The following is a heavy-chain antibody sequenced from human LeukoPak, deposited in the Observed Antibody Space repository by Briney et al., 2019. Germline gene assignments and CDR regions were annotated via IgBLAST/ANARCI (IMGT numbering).Heavy chain of an antibody. J-gene: IGHJ3*02. CDR2: IYPGDSDT. V-gene: IGHV5-51*01. CDR3: ARGPPPYYYDSSGYSRAFDI. Sequence: GESLKISRKGSGYSFTSYWIGWVRQMPGKGLEWMGIIYPGDSDTRYSPSFQGQVTISADKSISTAYLQWSSLKASDTAMYYCARGPPPYYYDSSGYSRAFDIWGQGTMVTVSS. D-gene: IGHD3-22*01. CDR1: GYSFTSYW.